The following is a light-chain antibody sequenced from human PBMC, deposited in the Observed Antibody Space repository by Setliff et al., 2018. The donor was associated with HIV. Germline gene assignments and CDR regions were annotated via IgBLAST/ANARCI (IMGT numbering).Light chain of an antibody. CDR1: SSDVGGYSH. CDR3: SSYAVTNTLP. V-gene: IGLV2-14*01. Sequence: QSALTQPASVSGSPGQSITISCTGTSSDVGGYSHVSWYQQHPGKAPKLIIYEVSNRPSGVSNRFSGSKSGNTAPLTISGLQAEDEADYYRSSYAVTNTLPFGTGTKVTVL. J-gene: IGLJ1*01. CDR2: EVS.